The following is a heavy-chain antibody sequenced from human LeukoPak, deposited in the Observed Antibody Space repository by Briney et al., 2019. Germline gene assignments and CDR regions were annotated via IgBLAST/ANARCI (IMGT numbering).Heavy chain of an antibody. CDR2: IIPTFGTA. J-gene: IGHJ2*01. CDR1: GGTFSSYA. V-gene: IGHV1-69*13. Sequence: ASVKVSCKASGGTFSSYAISWVRQAPGQGLEWMGGIIPTFGTANYAQKFQGRVTITADESTSTAYMELSSLRSEDTAVYYCARPIQPRGGWYFDLWGRGTLVTVSS. D-gene: IGHD1-1*01. CDR3: ARPIQPRGGWYFDL.